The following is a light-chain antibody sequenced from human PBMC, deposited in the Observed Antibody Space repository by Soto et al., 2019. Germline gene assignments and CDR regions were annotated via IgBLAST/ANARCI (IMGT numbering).Light chain of an antibody. Sequence: EIVMTQSPLSLTVTPGEPASISCKSSQSLQHNNGNTLLDWYMQKPGQSPQLLIYLASRRAHWAPDRVSGSGSGTDFTLRISTVEADDAAIYYCMQALQTPRTFGQGTKLEI. CDR1: QSLQHNNGNTL. J-gene: IGKJ1*01. CDR2: LAS. V-gene: IGKV2-28*01. CDR3: MQALQTPRT.